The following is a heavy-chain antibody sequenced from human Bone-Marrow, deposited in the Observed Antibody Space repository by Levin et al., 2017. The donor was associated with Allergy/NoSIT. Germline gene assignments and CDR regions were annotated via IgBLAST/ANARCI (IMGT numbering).Heavy chain of an antibody. CDR2: IKDSGTP. J-gene: IGHJ2*01. CDR1: GGTIGRYS. Sequence: ESLKISCTVSGGTIGRYSWIWIRQPPGRGLEWIGHIKDSGTPNYNSSLRSRLTMSVDTSKNQFSLRLSSVSAADTAVYYCARGGDSRGHYYWYFDLWGRGTVVTVSS. CDR3: ARGGDSRGHYYWYFDL. V-gene: IGHV4-59*08. D-gene: IGHD3-22*01.